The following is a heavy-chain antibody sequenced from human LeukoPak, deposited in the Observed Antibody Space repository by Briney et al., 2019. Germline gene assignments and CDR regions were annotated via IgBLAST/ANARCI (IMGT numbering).Heavy chain of an antibody. D-gene: IGHD6-6*01. CDR1: GGSISSGGYY. V-gene: IGHV4-31*03. CDR3: ARGGDTYSSSSPWFDP. Sequence: SQTLSLTCTVSGGSISSGGYYWSWIRQHPGKGLEWIGYIYYSGSTYYNLSLKSRVTISIDRSKNQFSLILTSVTAADTAVYYCARGGDTYSSSSPWFDPWGQGTLVTVSS. J-gene: IGHJ5*02. CDR2: IYYSGST.